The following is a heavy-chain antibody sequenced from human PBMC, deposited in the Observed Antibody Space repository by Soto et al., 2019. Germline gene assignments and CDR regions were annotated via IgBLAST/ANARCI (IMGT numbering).Heavy chain of an antibody. Sequence: QVQLVQSGAEVKKPGSSVKVSCKASGNTFSAYAFSWVRQAPGQGLEWLGEIIPIFGTANYARMFQGRVTITADESTSTAYMELSSLRSEDTAVYYCARAPLDYHDSSGYYAASDLWGQGTLVTVSS. CDR3: ARAPLDYHDSSGYYAASDL. D-gene: IGHD3-22*01. V-gene: IGHV1-69*01. J-gene: IGHJ1*01. CDR2: IIPIFGTA. CDR1: GNTFSAYA.